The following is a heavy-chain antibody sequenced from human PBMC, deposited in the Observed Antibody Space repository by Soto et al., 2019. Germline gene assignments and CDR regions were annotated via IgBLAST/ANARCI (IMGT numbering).Heavy chain of an antibody. CDR3: ARETAHYYGSGSYYKDYFDY. Sequence: PSETLSLTCAVSGGSISSSNWWSWVRQPPGKGLEWIGEIYHSGSTNYNPSLKSRVTISVDKSKNQFSLKLSSVTAADTAVYYCARETAHYYGSGSYYKDYFDYWGQGTLVT. V-gene: IGHV4-4*02. CDR1: GGSISSSNW. D-gene: IGHD3-10*01. J-gene: IGHJ4*02. CDR2: IYHSGST.